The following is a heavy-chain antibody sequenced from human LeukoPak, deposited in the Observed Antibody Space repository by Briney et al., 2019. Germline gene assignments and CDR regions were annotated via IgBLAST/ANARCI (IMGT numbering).Heavy chain of an antibody. CDR1: GYSFTSYW. D-gene: IGHD6-19*01. J-gene: IGHJ3*02. CDR3: ARHRQWLAADAFDI. V-gene: IGHV5-51*01. Sequence: GESLKVSCKGSGYSFTSYWIGWVRQMPGKGLEWMGIIYPGDSDTRYSPSIQGQVTISADKSISTAYLQWSSLKASDTAMYYCARHRQWLAADAFDIWGQGTMVTVSS. CDR2: IYPGDSDT.